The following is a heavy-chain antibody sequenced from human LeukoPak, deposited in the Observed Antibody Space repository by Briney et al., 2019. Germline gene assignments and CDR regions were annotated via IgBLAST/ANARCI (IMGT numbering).Heavy chain of an antibody. CDR3: ARVGGAARQLVDY. Sequence: SETLSLTCTVSGGSLSGFYWSWIRQPPGKGLEWIGEIYHSGSTNYNPSLKSRVTISVDKSKNQFSLKLSSVTAADTAVYYCARVGGAARQLVDYWGQGTLVTVSS. D-gene: IGHD6-6*01. CDR2: IYHSGST. J-gene: IGHJ4*02. CDR1: GGSLSGFY. V-gene: IGHV4-34*01.